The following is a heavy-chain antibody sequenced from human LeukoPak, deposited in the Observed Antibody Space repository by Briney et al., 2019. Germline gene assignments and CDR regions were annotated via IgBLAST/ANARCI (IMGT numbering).Heavy chain of an antibody. CDR3: ARGRQSSGWYLG. CDR1: GGSFSGYY. Sequence: SETLSLTCAVYGGSFSGYYRSWIRQPPGKGLEWIGEINHSGSTNYNPSLKSRVTISVDTSKNQFSLKLSSVTAADTAVYYCARGRQSSGWYLGWGQGTLVTVSS. CDR2: INHSGST. D-gene: IGHD6-19*01. J-gene: IGHJ4*02. V-gene: IGHV4-34*01.